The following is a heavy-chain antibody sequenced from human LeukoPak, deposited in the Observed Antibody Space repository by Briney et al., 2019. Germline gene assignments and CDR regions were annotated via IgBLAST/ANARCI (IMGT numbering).Heavy chain of an antibody. CDR2: ISSSSCI. CDR3: ARDLNAYYYDSSGYSGIGY. Sequence: PGGSLRLSRAASGFTFSSYSMNWVRQAPGKGLEWVSSISSSSCIYYADSVKGRFTISRDKDKNSLYLQMNSLRAEDTAVYYCARDLNAYYYDSSGYSGIGYWGQGTLVTVSS. D-gene: IGHD3-22*01. J-gene: IGHJ4*02. CDR1: GFTFSSYS. V-gene: IGHV3-21*01.